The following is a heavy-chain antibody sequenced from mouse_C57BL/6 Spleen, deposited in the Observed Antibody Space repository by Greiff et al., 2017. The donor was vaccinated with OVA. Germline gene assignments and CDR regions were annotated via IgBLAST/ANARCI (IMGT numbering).Heavy chain of an antibody. D-gene: IGHD1-1*01. CDR2: ISSGGSYT. Sequence: DVMLVESGGDLVKPGGSLKLSCAASGFTFSSYGMSWVRQTPDKRLEWVATISSGGSYTYYPDSVKGRFTISRDNAKNTLYLQMSSLKSEDTAMYYCASSITTVVARGDYYAMDYWGQGTSVTVSS. CDR1: GFTFSSYG. CDR3: ASSITTVVARGDYYAMDY. J-gene: IGHJ4*01. V-gene: IGHV5-6*02.